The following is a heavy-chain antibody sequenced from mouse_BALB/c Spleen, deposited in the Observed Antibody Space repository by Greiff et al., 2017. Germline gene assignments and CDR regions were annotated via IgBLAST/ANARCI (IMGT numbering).Heavy chain of an antibody. CDR3: ARKGGVVPYAMDY. V-gene: IGHV2-2*02. D-gene: IGHD1-1*01. J-gene: IGHJ4*01. Sequence: QVQLKESGPGLVQPSQSLSITCTVSGFSLTSYGVHWVRQSPGKGLEWLGVIWSGGSTDYNAAFISRLSISKDNSKSQVFFKMNSLQANDTAIYYCARKGGVVPYAMDYWGQGTSVTVSS. CDR1: GFSLTSYG. CDR2: IWSGGST.